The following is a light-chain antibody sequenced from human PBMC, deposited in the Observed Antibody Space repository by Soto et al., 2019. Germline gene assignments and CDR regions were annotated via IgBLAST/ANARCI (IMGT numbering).Light chain of an antibody. Sequence: QSALAQPAPVSGSPGQSITLSCTGTSSDVGGYNYVSWYQQHPGKAPKLIIYEVTNRPSGVSNRFSGSKSGNTASLTISGLRAEDEADYYCNSYTSSSTLVFGGGTQLTVL. J-gene: IGLJ2*01. V-gene: IGLV2-14*01. CDR3: NSYTSSSTLV. CDR2: EVT. CDR1: SSDVGGYNY.